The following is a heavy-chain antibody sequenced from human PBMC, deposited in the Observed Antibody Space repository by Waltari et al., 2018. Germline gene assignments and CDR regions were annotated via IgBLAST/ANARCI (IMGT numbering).Heavy chain of an antibody. V-gene: IGHV1-69*11. Sequence: QVQLVQSGAEVTKPGSSVTVSCKASGGTFSAYAFSWVRQAPGQGLEWIGKIIPFLAKATYAEKFQGRVTITADESTSTCYMELSNLRSEDTAIYYCARDQQLPPYYYMDVWGKGTTVTVSS. D-gene: IGHD2-2*01. CDR1: GGTFSAYA. CDR3: ARDQQLPPYYYMDV. CDR2: IIPFLAKA. J-gene: IGHJ6*03.